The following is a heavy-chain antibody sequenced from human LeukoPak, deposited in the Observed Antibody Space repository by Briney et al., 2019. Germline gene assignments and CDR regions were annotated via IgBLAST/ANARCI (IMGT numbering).Heavy chain of an antibody. CDR2: IKQDGSEK. D-gene: IGHD1-14*01. Sequence: PGGSLRLSCAASGFTFSDYWMTWVRQAPGKGLEWVANIKQDGSEKNYLDSVKGRFTISRDNAKNSLYLQMNSLRAEDTAVHFCGNLHWGQGILVTVSS. CDR1: GFTFSDYW. J-gene: IGHJ4*02. V-gene: IGHV3-7*01. CDR3: GNLH.